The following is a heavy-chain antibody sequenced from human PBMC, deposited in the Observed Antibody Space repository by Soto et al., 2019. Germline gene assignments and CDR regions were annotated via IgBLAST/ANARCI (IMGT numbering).Heavy chain of an antibody. CDR2: IYYSGST. CDR3: ARVVVGADYYYYGMDV. V-gene: IGHV4-59*01. Sequence: PSETLSLTCTVSGGSISSYYWSWIRQPPGKGLEWIGYIYYSGSTNYNPSLKSRVTISVDTPKNQFSLKLSSVTAADTAVYYCARVVVGADYYYYGMDVWGQGTTVTVS. D-gene: IGHD1-26*01. CDR1: GGSISSYY. J-gene: IGHJ6*02.